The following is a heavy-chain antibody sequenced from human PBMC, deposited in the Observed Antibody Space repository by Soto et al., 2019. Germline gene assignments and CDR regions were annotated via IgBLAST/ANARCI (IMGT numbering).Heavy chain of an antibody. Sequence: QVQLVQSGAEVKKPGSSAKVSCKASGGTFSSHTVSWVRQAPGQGLEWMGGIIPMLGTANYAQKFQGRVTIIADKSTSTAYMELSSLRSEDTAVYYCAGGGYQLLFSRYYYYYGVDVWGQGTTVTVSS. J-gene: IGHJ6*02. V-gene: IGHV1-69*06. CDR3: AGGGYQLLFSRYYYYYGVDV. CDR2: IIPMLGTA. D-gene: IGHD2-2*01. CDR1: GGTFSSHT.